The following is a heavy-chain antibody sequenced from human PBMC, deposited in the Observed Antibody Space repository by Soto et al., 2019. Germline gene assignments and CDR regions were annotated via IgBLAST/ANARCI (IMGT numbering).Heavy chain of an antibody. D-gene: IGHD6-13*01. J-gene: IGHJ4*02. CDR1: GFPFSSYA. V-gene: IGHV3-23*01. Sequence: GGSLRLSFAASGFPFSSYAMSWVRQAAGKWLEWVSASSGSGGSTYYADSVKGRFTISRDNSKNTLYLQMNSLRAEHTAVYYCAKGIEAAGTLDFDYWGQGTLVTVSS. CDR2: SSGSGGST. CDR3: AKGIEAAGTLDFDY.